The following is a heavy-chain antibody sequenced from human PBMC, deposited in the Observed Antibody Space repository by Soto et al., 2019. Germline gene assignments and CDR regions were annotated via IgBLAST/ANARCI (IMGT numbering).Heavy chain of an antibody. V-gene: IGHV3-23*01. CDR1: GFAFSDYD. J-gene: IGHJ6*02. CDR2: ISGNGGST. CDR3: ANRDTSMVTRYYYGMDV. D-gene: IGHD5-18*01. Sequence: PGGSLRLSCAASGFAFSDYDMSWVRQAPGKGLEWVSAISGNGGSTYYADSVKGRFTISRDNSKNTLYLQMNNLRGEDTAIYYCANRDTSMVTRYYYGMDVWGQGTTVTVSS.